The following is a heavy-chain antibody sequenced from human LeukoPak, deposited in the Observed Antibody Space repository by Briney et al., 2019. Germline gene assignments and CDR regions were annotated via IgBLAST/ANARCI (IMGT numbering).Heavy chain of an antibody. CDR1: GGSVSSGDYY. V-gene: IGHV4-30-4*08. CDR2: IYYSGST. Sequence: PSETLSLTCTVSGGSVSSGDYYWTWLRHPPGKGLEWIGYIYYSGSTYYNPSLKSRVTMEVDTSKNQFDLSLNSVTAADTAVYYCARDVGAGNADYWGQGTLVTVSS. D-gene: IGHD1-1*01. CDR3: ARDVGAGNADY. J-gene: IGHJ4*02.